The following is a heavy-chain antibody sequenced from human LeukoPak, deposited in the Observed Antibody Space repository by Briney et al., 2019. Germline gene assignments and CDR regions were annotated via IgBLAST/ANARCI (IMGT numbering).Heavy chain of an antibody. V-gene: IGHV3-49*03. D-gene: IGHD1-26*01. CDR2: IRSKNYGGTT. CDR3: TRSGNYWYFDY. J-gene: IGHJ4*02. CDR1: GFTFGDYA. Sequence: PGGSLRLSCTASGFTFGDYAMSWFRQAPGKGLEWVGFIRSKNYGGTTQYAASVKGRFTISRDDSKSIAYLQMNSLKTEDTAVYYCTRSGNYWYFDYWGQGTLVPVSS.